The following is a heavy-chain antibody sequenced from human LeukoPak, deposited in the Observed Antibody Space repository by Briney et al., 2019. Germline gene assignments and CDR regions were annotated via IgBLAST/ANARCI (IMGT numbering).Heavy chain of an antibody. Sequence: QTGGSLRLSCAASGFTFSSYAMSWVRQAPGKGLEWVSAISGSGGSTYYADSVKGRFTISRDNSKNTLYLQMNSLRAEDTAVYYCAKDLSSSWYQYYFDYWGQGTMVTVSS. D-gene: IGHD6-13*01. V-gene: IGHV3-23*01. J-gene: IGHJ4*02. CDR3: AKDLSSSWYQYYFDY. CDR2: ISGSGGST. CDR1: GFTFSSYA.